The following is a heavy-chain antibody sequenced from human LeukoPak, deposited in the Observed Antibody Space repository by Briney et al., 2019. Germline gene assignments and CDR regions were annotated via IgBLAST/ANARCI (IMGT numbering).Heavy chain of an antibody. J-gene: IGHJ4*02. CDR3: AREGGYSYGYDY. Sequence: SETLSLTCAVSGVSISNYYLSWIRQPPGKGLEWIGRISSSGSTNYNPSLKSRVTISVDTSKNQFSLKLSSVTAADTAVYYCAREGGYSYGYDYWGQGTLVTVSS. D-gene: IGHD5-18*01. CDR2: ISSSGST. CDR1: GVSISNYY. V-gene: IGHV4-59*01.